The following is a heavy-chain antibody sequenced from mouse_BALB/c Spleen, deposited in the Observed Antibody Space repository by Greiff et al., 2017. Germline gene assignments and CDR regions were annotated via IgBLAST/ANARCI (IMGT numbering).Heavy chain of an antibody. J-gene: IGHJ4*01. CDR3: ARGGNYDYYAMDY. V-gene: IGHV14-1*02. D-gene: IGHD2-1*01. Sequence: EVKLMESGAELVRPGALVKLSCKASGFNIKDYYMHWVKQRPEQGLEWIGWIDPENGNTIYDPKFQGKASITADTSSNTAYLQLSSLTSEDTAVYYCARGGNYDYYAMDYWGQGTSVTVSS. CDR1: GFNIKDYY. CDR2: IDPENGNT.